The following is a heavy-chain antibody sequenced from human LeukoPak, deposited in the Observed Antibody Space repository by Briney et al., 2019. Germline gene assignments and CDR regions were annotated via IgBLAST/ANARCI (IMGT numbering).Heavy chain of an antibody. CDR1: GFTFSNYW. J-gene: IGHJ4*02. Sequence: GGSLRLSCAASGFTFSNYWIHWVRQAPGKGLVWVSRINTDGSTTTYADSVKGRFSISRDNAKNTVYLQMNNLRAEDTAVYFCARWSTTPDTETGDYWGQGTLVTVSS. CDR3: ARWSTTPDTETGDY. D-gene: IGHD1/OR15-1a*01. V-gene: IGHV3-74*01. CDR2: INTDGSTT.